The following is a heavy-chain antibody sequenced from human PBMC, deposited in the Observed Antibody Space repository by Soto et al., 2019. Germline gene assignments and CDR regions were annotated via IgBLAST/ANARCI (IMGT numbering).Heavy chain of an antibody. D-gene: IGHD3-22*01. V-gene: IGHV2-5*02. J-gene: IGHJ2*01. CDR1: GFSLSTSGVG. CDR3: ALVTYYYDSSGYTQDWYFDL. CDR2: IYWDDDK. Sequence: QITLKESGPPLVKPTQTLTLTCTFSGFSLSTSGVGVGWIRQPPGKALEWLALIYWDDDKRYSPSLKSRLTITKDTSKNQVVLTMTNMDPVDTATYYCALVTYYYDSSGYTQDWYFDLWGRGTLVTVSS.